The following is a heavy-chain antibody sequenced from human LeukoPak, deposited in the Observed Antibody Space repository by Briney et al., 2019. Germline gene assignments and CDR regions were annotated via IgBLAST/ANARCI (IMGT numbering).Heavy chain of an antibody. J-gene: IGHJ5*02. CDR2: IYHSGHT. Sequence: PSETLSLTCSVSGASISSSFWTWIRQPPGKGLEWIGYIYHSGHTSYNSSLKSRVLISVDTSKSQFSLRLTSVTAADTAVYYCARVFITSPPSLDPWGQGALVIVSS. CDR3: ARVFITSPPSLDP. V-gene: IGHV4-59*01. CDR1: GASISSSF. D-gene: IGHD3-10*01.